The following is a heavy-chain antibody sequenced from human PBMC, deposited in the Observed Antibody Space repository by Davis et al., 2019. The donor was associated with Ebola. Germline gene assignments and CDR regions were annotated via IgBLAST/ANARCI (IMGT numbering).Heavy chain of an antibody. D-gene: IGHD3-10*01. V-gene: IGHV3-33*01. J-gene: IGHJ4*02. Sequence: GGSLRLSCAASGFTFSSYWMSWVRQAPGKGLEWVAFIWYDGSLKYYADSVKGRFTISRDNSKNTLYLQMNSLRADDTAVYYCARDSMVDGYYFDYWGQGTLVTVSS. CDR2: IWYDGSLK. CDR1: GFTFSSYW. CDR3: ARDSMVDGYYFDY.